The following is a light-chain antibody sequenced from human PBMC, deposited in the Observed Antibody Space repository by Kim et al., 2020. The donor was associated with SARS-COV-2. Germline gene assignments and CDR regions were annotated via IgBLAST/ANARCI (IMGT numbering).Light chain of an antibody. J-gene: IGLJ1*01. V-gene: IGLV2-14*03. Sequence: QSALTQPASVSGSAGQSITISCTGTSSDVGGYNFVSWYQQHPGKAPKLMIYDVTKRPSGVTTRFSGSKSGNTASLTISGLQAEDEADYYCSSFTGTTTLLGTGTKVTVL. CDR3: SSFTGTTTL. CDR2: DVT. CDR1: SSDVGGYNF.